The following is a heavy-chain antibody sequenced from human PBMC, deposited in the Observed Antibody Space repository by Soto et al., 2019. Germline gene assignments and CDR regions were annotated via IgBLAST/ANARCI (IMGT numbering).Heavy chain of an antibody. D-gene: IGHD3-22*01. J-gene: IGHJ4*02. V-gene: IGHV1-69*13. Sequence: SVKVSCKASGGTFSSYAISWVRQAPGQGLEWMGGIIPIFGTANYAQKFQGRVTITADESTSTAYMELSSLRSEDTAVYYCARVRNYYDSSGHWSFDYWGQGTLVTVSS. CDR2: IIPIFGTA. CDR1: GGTFSSYA. CDR3: ARVRNYYDSSGHWSFDY.